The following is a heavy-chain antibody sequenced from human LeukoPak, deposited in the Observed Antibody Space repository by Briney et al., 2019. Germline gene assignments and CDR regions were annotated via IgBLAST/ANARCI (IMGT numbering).Heavy chain of an antibody. V-gene: IGHV4-39*01. CDR1: GDSISSGNSY. J-gene: IGHJ6*02. CDR2: IYYSGST. CDR3: ARHYCSGGSCNYYYGLDV. D-gene: IGHD2-15*01. Sequence: SETLSLTCTVSGDSISSGNSYWGWIRQPPGKGLEWIGSIYYSGSTYYNPSLKSRVTISVDTSKNQFSLKLSSVTAADTAVYYCARHYCSGGSCNYYYGLDVWGQGTTVTVSS.